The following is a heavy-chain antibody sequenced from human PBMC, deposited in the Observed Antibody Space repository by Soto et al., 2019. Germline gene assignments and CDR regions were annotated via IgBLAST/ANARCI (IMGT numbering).Heavy chain of an antibody. D-gene: IGHD3-16*01. V-gene: IGHV1-18*01. CDR2: ISGYNGDT. CDR1: GYTFASYG. CDR3: AGGGGGVTLYFDY. J-gene: IGHJ4*02. Sequence: QVQLVQSGAEVKKAGASVKVSCKASGYTFASYGISWVRQAPGPGLEWMGWISGYNGDTNYAQKLQDRVTMTTDTSMSTVYIGLRCVRSADPAVYYCAGGGGGVTLYFDYWGQGTLVTASS.